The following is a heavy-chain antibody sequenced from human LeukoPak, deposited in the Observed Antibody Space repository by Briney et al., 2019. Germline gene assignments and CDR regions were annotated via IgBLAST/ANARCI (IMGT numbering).Heavy chain of an antibody. CDR1: GGSFSGYY. CDR3: AGGGYCSSASCFAPLFDW. V-gene: IGHV4-59*01. D-gene: IGHD2-2*01. CDR2: IYNSETT. Sequence: PSETLSLTCAVSGGSFSGYYWSWIRQSPGKGLEWIGYIYNSETTNYNPSLKSRVAMSLYTSKSQFSLRLRSVTAADTALYFCAGGGYCSSASCFAPLFDWWGRGILVTVSS. J-gene: IGHJ4*02.